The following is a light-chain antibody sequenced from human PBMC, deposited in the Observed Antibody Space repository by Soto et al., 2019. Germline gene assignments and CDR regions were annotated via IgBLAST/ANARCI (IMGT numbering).Light chain of an antibody. CDR3: QQYNSYSGT. V-gene: IGKV1-5*01. J-gene: IGKJ1*01. CDR1: EDISTW. CDR2: GVS. Sequence: DIQMTQSPSSVSASVGDRFTITWRSSEDISTWLAWYQQKPGKAPRLLIYGVSSRATGVPVSFSGSGSGTDFTLTISSLQPDDFATYYCQQYNSYSGTFGQGTKVDIK.